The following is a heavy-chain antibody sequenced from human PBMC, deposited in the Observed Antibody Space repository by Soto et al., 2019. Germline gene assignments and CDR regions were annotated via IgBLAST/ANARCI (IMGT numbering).Heavy chain of an antibody. CDR2: IYYSGST. V-gene: IGHV4-30-4*01. D-gene: IGHD2-21*02. Sequence: QVQLQESGPGLVKPSQTLSLTCTVSGGSISSGDYYWSWIRQPPGKGLEWIGYIYYSGSTYYNPSLKSRVTISVDTSNNQFSLKLSAVTAADTAVYYCARVSDQVTAMSFDYWGQGTLVTVSS. CDR1: GGSISSGDYY. J-gene: IGHJ4*02. CDR3: ARVSDQVTAMSFDY.